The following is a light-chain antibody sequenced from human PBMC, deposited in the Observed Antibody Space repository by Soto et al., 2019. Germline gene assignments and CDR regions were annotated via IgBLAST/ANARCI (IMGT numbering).Light chain of an antibody. V-gene: IGKV1-27*01. CDR3: QNCKSAVFT. Sequence: DIQMTQSPSSLSASVGDRVTITCRASQDINNYLAGYQQRPGKVPKLLIYGATTLQPGVTSRFSGSGSGTDFTLTISSLQPEDVATYYCQNCKSAVFTFGPGTKVDIK. J-gene: IGKJ3*01. CDR1: QDINNY. CDR2: GAT.